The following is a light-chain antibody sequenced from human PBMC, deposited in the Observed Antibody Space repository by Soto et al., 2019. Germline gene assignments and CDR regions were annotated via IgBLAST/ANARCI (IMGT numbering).Light chain of an antibody. CDR3: RSFAGSAPLV. J-gene: IGLJ3*02. V-gene: IGLV2-18*02. CDR2: EVS. Sequence: QSVLTQPPSVSGSPGQSVTISCTGTSSDIGYHNRVSWYQQPPGTAPKLMIYEVSTRYSGVPDRFSGSKSGNTASLTISGLQAGDGGGYFWRSFAGSAPLVFGGGTKLTVL. CDR1: SSDIGYHNR.